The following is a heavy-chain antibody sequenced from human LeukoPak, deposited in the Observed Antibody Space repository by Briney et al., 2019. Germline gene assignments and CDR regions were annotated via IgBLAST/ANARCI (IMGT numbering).Heavy chain of an antibody. CDR3: ARATSDWAAPLFDY. CDR2: IYYSGST. Sequence: SETLSLTCTVSGGSISSYYWSWIRQPPGKGLEWIGYIYYSGSTNYNPSLKSRVTISVDTSKNQFSLKLSSVTAADTAVYYCARATSDWAAPLFDYWGQGTLVTVSS. D-gene: IGHD2-15*01. CDR1: GGSISSYY. V-gene: IGHV4-59*08. J-gene: IGHJ4*02.